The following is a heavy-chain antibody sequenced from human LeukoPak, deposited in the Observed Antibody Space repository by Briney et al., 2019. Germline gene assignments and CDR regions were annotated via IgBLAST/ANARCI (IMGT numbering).Heavy chain of an antibody. CDR3: ARGAYGGNSVDY. D-gene: IGHD4-23*01. J-gene: IGHJ4*02. CDR2: INHSGRT. V-gene: IGHV4-34*01. CDR1: GGSFSGYY. Sequence: SETLSLTCAVYGGSFSGYYWSWIRQPPGKGLEWVGEINHSGRTNYNPSLKRRVTISVDTSKNQFSLKLSSVTAANTAVYYCARGAYGGNSVDYWGQGTLVTVSS.